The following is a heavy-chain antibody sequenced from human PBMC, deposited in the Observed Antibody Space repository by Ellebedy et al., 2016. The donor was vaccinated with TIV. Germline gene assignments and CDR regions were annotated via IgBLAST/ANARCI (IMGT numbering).Heavy chain of an antibody. D-gene: IGHD3-10*01. CDR2: ISGTGRIT. J-gene: IGHJ5*01. CDR1: GFTFNRYA. CDR3: AKDRDYPMVRGVPLTADS. Sequence: GESLKISXAGSGFTFNRYAMSWVRQAPGQGLEWVSGISGTGRITFYADSVKGRFNISRDNSKNTLFLQMNNLRDEDTAVYYCAKDRDYPMVRGVPLTADSWGQGTLVVVSS. V-gene: IGHV3-23*01.